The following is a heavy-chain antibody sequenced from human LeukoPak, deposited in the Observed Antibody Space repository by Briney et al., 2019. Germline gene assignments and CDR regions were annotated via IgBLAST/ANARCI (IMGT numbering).Heavy chain of an antibody. Sequence: PGGSLRLSCAASGFTFNNYGMHWVRQAPGKGLEWVAVISYDGSNKYYADSVKGRFTISRDNSKNTLYLQMNSLRAEDTAVYYCAKQTIWFGEYAFDIWGQGTMVTVSS. V-gene: IGHV3-30*18. CDR2: ISYDGSNK. CDR3: AKQTIWFGEYAFDI. CDR1: GFTFNNYG. J-gene: IGHJ3*02. D-gene: IGHD3-10*01.